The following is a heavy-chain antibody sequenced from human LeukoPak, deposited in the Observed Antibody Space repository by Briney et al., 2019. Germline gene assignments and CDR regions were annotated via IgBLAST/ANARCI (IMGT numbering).Heavy chain of an antibody. Sequence: GGSLSLSCAASGFTFSSYAMSWVRQAPGKGLEWVSGISGRGGRTYYTDSVKGRFTISRDNSKNTLYLQMNSLRAEDTAVYYCARGYCSSTTCYETLFDYWGQGTLVTVSS. V-gene: IGHV3-23*01. CDR1: GFTFSSYA. CDR2: ISGRGGRT. CDR3: ARGYCSSTTCYETLFDY. J-gene: IGHJ4*02. D-gene: IGHD2-2*01.